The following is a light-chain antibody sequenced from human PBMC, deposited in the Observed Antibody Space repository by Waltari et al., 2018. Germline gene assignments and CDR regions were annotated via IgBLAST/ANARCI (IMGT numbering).Light chain of an antibody. CDR2: DDT. Sequence: SYVLTPPPSVSVAPGQTARITCGGNDIASKSVHWNQQKPGQAPVVVVHDDTDRPSGIPGRFSGSNSGNTATLIISRVEAGDEADYYCQVWDSGSHHVLFGGGTKLTVL. V-gene: IGLV3-21*02. J-gene: IGLJ2*01. CDR1: DIASKS. CDR3: QVWDSGSHHVL.